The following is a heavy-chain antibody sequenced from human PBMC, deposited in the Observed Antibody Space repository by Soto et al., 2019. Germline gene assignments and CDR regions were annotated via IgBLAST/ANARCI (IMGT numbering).Heavy chain of an antibody. Sequence: SETLSLTCTVSGGSISSGDYYWSWIRQPPGKGLEWIGHIYYSGSTYYNPSLKSRVTISVDTSKNQFSLKLSSVTAADTAVYYCAREVIRGAAVDYWGQGTLVTVSS. CDR3: AREVIRGAAVDY. J-gene: IGHJ4*02. V-gene: IGHV4-30-4*01. D-gene: IGHD3-10*01. CDR1: GGSISSGDYY. CDR2: IYYSGST.